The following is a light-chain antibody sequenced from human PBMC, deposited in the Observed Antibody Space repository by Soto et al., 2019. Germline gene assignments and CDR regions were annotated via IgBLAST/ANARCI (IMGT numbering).Light chain of an antibody. CDR1: QSVSSY. J-gene: IGKJ3*01. CDR2: DAS. Sequence: EIVLTQSPATLSLSPVERATLSCRASQSVSSYLAWYQQKPGQAPRLLIYDASNRATGIPPRFSGSGSGTDFTLTISSLQPEDFATYYCQQTYSTPLTFGPGTKVDIK. V-gene: IGKV3-11*01. CDR3: QQTYSTPLT.